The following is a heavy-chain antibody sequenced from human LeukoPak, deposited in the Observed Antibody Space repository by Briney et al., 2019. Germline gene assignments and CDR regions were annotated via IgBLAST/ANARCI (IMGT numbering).Heavy chain of an antibody. J-gene: IGHJ4*02. D-gene: IGHD1-1*01. Sequence: ASVKVSCKASGYTFTGYYMHWVRQAPGQGLEWMGWINPNSGGTSYAQKFQGGVTMTRDTSISTAYMELSRLTSDDTAVYYCARDGSWNDAVGPVDYWGQGTLITVSS. CDR3: ARDGSWNDAVGPVDY. CDR2: INPNSGGT. CDR1: GYTFTGYY. V-gene: IGHV1-2*02.